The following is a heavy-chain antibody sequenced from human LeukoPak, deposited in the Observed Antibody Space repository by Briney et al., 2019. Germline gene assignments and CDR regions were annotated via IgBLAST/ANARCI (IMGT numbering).Heavy chain of an antibody. CDR3: AAGNVPVFQH. CDR2: ISYDGSNK. CDR1: GFTFSSYA. J-gene: IGHJ1*01. Sequence: GGSLRLSCAASGFTFSSYAMHWVRQAPGKGLEWVAVISYDGSNKYYADSVKGRFTISRDNSKNTLYLQMNSLRAEDTAVYYCAAGNVPVFQHWGQGTLATVSS. V-gene: IGHV3-30-3*01.